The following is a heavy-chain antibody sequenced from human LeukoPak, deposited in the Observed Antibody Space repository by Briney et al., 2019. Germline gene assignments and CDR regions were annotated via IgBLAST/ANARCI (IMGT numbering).Heavy chain of an antibody. J-gene: IGHJ4*02. CDR1: RGSISRYY. D-gene: IGHD5-18*01. CDR3: ARGSRGYSYGSAGY. Sequence: PSETLSLTCTVSRGSISRYYWSWIRQPAGMGLEWIGRINERGTTNYNAPLNSRVTISVDTSKNQFSLKLSSVTAADTAVYYCARGSRGYSYGSAGYWGQGTLVTVSS. CDR2: INERGTT. V-gene: IGHV4-4*07.